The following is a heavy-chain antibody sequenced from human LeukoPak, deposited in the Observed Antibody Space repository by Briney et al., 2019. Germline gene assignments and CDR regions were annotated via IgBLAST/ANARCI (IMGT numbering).Heavy chain of an antibody. D-gene: IGHD3-9*01. CDR1: GFTFSSYA. CDR2: ISGSGDFT. J-gene: IGHJ3*02. CDR3: AKDILSGYPDAFDI. V-gene: IGHV3-23*01. Sequence: PEGSLRLFCAASGFTFSSYAMNWVRQAPGKGLEWVSGISGSGDFTYYADYVKGRFTISRDNSKNTLYLQMNSLRAEDTAVDYCAKDILSGYPDAFDIWGQGTMVTVSS.